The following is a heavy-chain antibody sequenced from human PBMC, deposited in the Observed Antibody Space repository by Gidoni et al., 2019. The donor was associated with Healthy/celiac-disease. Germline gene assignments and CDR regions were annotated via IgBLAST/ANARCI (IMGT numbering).Heavy chain of an antibody. V-gene: IGHV4-34*01. CDR1: GGSFSGYY. Sequence: QVQLQQWGPGLLKPSETLSLTCAVYGGSFSGYYWSWIRQPPGKGLEWIGEINHSGSTNYNPYRKCRVIISINTSKNQFSLKLRSVTAADTAVYYCARGLDYGDYGVFDYWGQGTLVTVSS. CDR3: ARGLDYGDYGVFDY. J-gene: IGHJ4*02. CDR2: INHSGST. D-gene: IGHD4-17*01.